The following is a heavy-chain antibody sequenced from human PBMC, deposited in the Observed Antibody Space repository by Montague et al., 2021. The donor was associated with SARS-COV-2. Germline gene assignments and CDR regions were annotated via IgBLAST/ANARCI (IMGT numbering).Heavy chain of an antibody. CDR2: IYYSGST. CDR1: GGSISSSSYY. CDR3: ARESGSGSYLVY. J-gene: IGHJ4*02. V-gene: IGHV4-39*01. Sequence: SETLSLTCTVSGGSISSSSYYWGWIRQPSEKGLEWIGSIYYSGSTYYNPSLKSRVTISVDTSKNQFSLKLSSVTAADTAVYYCARESGSGSYLVYWGQGTLVTVSS. D-gene: IGHD3-10*01.